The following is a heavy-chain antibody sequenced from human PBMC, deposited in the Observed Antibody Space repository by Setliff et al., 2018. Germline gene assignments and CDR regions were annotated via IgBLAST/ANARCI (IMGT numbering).Heavy chain of an antibody. Sequence: PGGSLTLSCGASGFTFSKYWRYWVRHVPGKGLVWVSRINGDGTITHYVDSVNGRFTISRDNAKNTLYLQMNSLRGEDTAVYFCASIDWGENFYNMDVWGKGTTVTVSS. D-gene: IGHD7-27*01. CDR1: GFTFSKYW. J-gene: IGHJ6*03. CDR3: ASIDWGENFYNMDV. V-gene: IGHV3-74*01. CDR2: INGDGTIT.